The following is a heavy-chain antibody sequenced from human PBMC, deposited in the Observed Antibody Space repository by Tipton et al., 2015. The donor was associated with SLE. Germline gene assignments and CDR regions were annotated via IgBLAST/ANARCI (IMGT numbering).Heavy chain of an antibody. CDR1: GGSISSGGYY. J-gene: IGHJ6*02. D-gene: IGHD4/OR15-4a*01. CDR2: TYYSGSP. V-gene: IGHV4-31*03. CDR3: ARGDYPYGMDV. Sequence: TLSLTCNVSGGSISSGGYYWSWIRQHPGKGLEWIGYTYYSGSPYYNPSLKSRVTISLDMSKNQFSLRLSSVTAADTAVYYCARGDYPYGMDVWGQGTTVTVS.